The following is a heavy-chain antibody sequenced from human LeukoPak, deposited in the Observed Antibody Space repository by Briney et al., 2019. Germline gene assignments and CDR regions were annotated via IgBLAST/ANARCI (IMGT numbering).Heavy chain of an antibody. CDR1: GYSFAIYW. D-gene: IGHD2-15*01. CDR3: ARWLGYCSGGSCYSSKYYFDY. V-gene: IGHV5-51*01. Sequence: GESLKISCKGSGYSFAIYWIGWVRQMPGKGLEWMGIIYPSDSDTRYSPSFQGQVTISADKSTSTAYLQWSSLKASDTAMYYCARWLGYCSGGSCYSSKYYFDYWGQGTLVTVSS. J-gene: IGHJ4*02. CDR2: IYPSDSDT.